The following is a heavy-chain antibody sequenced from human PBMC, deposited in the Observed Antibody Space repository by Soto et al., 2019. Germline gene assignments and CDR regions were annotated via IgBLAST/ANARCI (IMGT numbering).Heavy chain of an antibody. CDR2: ITTYNGNT. V-gene: IGHV1-18*01. Sequence: QVQLVQSGVEVREPGASVKVSCKAVRYIFTNYGVSWVRQAPGQGLEWMGWITTYNGNTEYAQKFQGRVTMTTDASTSTAYMELGSLRSDDTAIYYCARALTGYGMDVWGQVTTGTVSS. CDR3: ARALTGYGMDV. CDR1: RYIFTNYG. J-gene: IGHJ6*02.